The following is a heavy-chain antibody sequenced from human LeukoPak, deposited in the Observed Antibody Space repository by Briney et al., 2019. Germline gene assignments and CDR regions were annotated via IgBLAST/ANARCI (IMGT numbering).Heavy chain of an antibody. D-gene: IGHD3-22*01. CDR1: GGSISGYY. J-gene: IGHJ6*03. Sequence: PSETLSVTRIVSGGSISGYYWSWIRPPPGKGLERIGYIYYSGSTNYNPSLKSRVTISVDTSKNQFSLKLSSVTAADTAVYYCARRQDDSSGYYLRYYYMDVWGKGTTVTVSS. V-gene: IGHV4-59*08. CDR3: ARRQDDSSGYYLRYYYMDV. CDR2: IYYSGST.